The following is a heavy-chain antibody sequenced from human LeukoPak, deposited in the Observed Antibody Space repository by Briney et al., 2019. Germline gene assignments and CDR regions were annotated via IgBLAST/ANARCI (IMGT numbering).Heavy chain of an antibody. CDR3: ARGPRITLIRGGQWYYYMDV. CDR2: INPSGGST. Sequence: ASVKVSCKASGYTFTIYYIHWVRQAPGQGLEWMGLINPSGGSTNYAQKFQGRVTMTRDTSTSTVYMELSSLRSEDTAVYYCARGPRITLIRGGQWYYYMDVWGKGTTVTISS. J-gene: IGHJ6*03. V-gene: IGHV1-46*01. D-gene: IGHD3-10*01. CDR1: GYTFTIYY.